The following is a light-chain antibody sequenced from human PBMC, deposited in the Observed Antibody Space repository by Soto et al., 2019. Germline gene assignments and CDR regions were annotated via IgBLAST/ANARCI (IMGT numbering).Light chain of an antibody. V-gene: IGKV3-20*01. Sequence: EIVLTQSPGTLSLSPGERATLSCRASQSVSSSYLAWYQQKPGQAPRLPFYGASSRATGIPDRFSGSGSGSDLTLTISRLEPEDFAVYYWQQYGSSPPLTFGQGTKLEIK. CDR1: QSVSSSY. J-gene: IGKJ2*01. CDR2: GAS. CDR3: QQYGSSPPLT.